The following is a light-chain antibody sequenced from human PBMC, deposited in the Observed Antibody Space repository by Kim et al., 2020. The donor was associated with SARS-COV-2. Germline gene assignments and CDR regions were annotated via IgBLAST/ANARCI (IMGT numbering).Light chain of an antibody. V-gene: IGKV1-17*01. CDR2: GAS. Sequence: DIQMTQSPSSLSASVGDRVTITCRASQDIRNDLGWYQQNPGRAPKRLIYGASSLQSGVPSRLSGSGSGTEFTLTISSVQPEDFATYFCLQHNTYPITFGQGTRLEIK. CDR1: QDIRND. J-gene: IGKJ5*01. CDR3: LQHNTYPIT.